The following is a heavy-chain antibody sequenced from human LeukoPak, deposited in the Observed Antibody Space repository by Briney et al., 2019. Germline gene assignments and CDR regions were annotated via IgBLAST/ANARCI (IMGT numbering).Heavy chain of an antibody. D-gene: IGHD6-19*01. Sequence: ASVKVSCRASGYTFTTNGISWVRQAPGQVLEWMAWISPDNGDTKYAQEFQGRLTVTTDTSTSTAYMELRSLRSDDTAVYYCARLRGGIYSSRDAFDIWGQGTMVTVSS. J-gene: IGHJ3*02. CDR1: GYTFTTNG. CDR2: ISPDNGDT. V-gene: IGHV1-18*04. CDR3: ARLRGGIYSSRDAFDI.